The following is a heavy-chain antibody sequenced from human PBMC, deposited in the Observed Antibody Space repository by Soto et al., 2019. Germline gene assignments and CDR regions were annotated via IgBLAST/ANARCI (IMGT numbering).Heavy chain of an antibody. J-gene: IGHJ4*02. D-gene: IGHD1-26*01. Sequence: QVQLVESGGGVVQPGRSLRLSCAASGFTFSSYGMHWVRQAPGKGLEWVASIWYDGTNKNYADSVKGRFTTSRDNSKNTLYLQMNSLRAEDTAVYYCARSDGTYYFDYWGQGTLVTVSS. CDR2: IWYDGTNK. V-gene: IGHV3-33*01. CDR3: ARSDGTYYFDY. CDR1: GFTFSSYG.